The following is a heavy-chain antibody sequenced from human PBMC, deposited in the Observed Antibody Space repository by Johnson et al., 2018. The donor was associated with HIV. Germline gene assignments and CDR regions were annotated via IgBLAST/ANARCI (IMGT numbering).Heavy chain of an antibody. V-gene: IGHV3-20*04. D-gene: IGHD2-2*01. CDR1: RFTFEDHD. Sequence: VQLVESGGGVVRPGGSLRLSGEASRFTFEDHDMSWVRQVPGKGLEWVSGINWNGGSTGYADSVKGRFIISRDNAKKSLYLQMNSMRAEDTAVYYCAKDPGDCSSTSCYAFDIWGQGTMVTVSS. CDR3: AKDPGDCSSTSCYAFDI. CDR2: INWNGGST. J-gene: IGHJ3*02.